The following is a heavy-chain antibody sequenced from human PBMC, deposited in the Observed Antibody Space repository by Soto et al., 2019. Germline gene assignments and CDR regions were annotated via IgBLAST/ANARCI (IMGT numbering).Heavy chain of an antibody. D-gene: IGHD2-2*01. J-gene: IGHJ6*02. CDR3: AVSRDGYSMDV. CDR2: IYYSGST. CDR1: GVSISSGDYY. V-gene: IGHV4-30-4*01. Sequence: SETLSLTCTVSGVSISSGDYYWSWIRQTPGKGLEWIGYIYYSGSTYYNPSLKSRVTISVDTSKDQFSLKLSSVTAADTAVYYCAVSRDGYSMDVWGQGTTVTVSS.